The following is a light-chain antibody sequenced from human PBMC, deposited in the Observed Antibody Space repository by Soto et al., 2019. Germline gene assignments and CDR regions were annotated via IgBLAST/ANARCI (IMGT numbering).Light chain of an antibody. CDR3: QQYDNCPLA. CDR2: QAS. V-gene: IGKV1-5*03. J-gene: IGKJ4*01. CDR1: QTINTC. Sequence: DIQMAQSPSTLPANIVDRVSITCRASQTINTCLAWYQQKPGKAPNLLIYQASTLETGVPSRFSGSGSGTEFTLTISGLQPDDFASYYCQQYDNCPLALGGGTKVEI.